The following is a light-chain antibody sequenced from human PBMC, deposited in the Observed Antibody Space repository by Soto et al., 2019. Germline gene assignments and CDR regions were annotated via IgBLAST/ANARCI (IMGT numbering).Light chain of an antibody. CDR3: QQNLGVHT. V-gene: IGKV3-11*01. CDR1: QNVRGY. J-gene: IGKJ1*01. Sequence: EILLTQPPVPLSLSPGERPTLSCRASQNVRGYLAWYQQKPRQAPXXLIYDASNRATGIPARFSGSASGTDFTLPISSLEPEDYAVYDCQQNLGVHTFGQGTKVDIK. CDR2: DAS.